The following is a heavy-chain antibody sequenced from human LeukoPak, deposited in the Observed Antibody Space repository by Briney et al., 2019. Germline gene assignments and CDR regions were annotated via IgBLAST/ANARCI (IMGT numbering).Heavy chain of an antibody. CDR1: GGSISSGDYY. CDR3: ARNQYYYGSGSFSHFDY. D-gene: IGHD3-10*01. CDR2: IYYSGST. J-gene: IGHJ4*02. Sequence: PSETLSLTCTVSGGSISSGDYYWSWIRQPPGKGLEWIGYIYYSGSTYYNPSLKSRVTISVDTSKNQFSLKLSSVTAADTAVYYCARNQYYYGSGSFSHFDYWGQGTLVTVSS. V-gene: IGHV4-30-4*01.